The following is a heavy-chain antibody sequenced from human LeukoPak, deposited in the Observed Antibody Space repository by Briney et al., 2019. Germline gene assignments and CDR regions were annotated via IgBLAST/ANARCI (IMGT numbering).Heavy chain of an antibody. V-gene: IGHV3-48*03. CDR3: ARDREGELWLELEWIRLFDY. CDR2: ISSNGSTI. D-gene: IGHD5-18*01. Sequence: GGSLRLSCAASGFTFSSYEMNWVRQAPGQGLEWVSYISSNGSTIYYADSVKGRFTISRDNAKNSLYLQMNSLRAEDTAVYYCARDREGELWLELEWIRLFDYWGQGTLVTVSS. CDR1: GFTFSSYE. J-gene: IGHJ4*02.